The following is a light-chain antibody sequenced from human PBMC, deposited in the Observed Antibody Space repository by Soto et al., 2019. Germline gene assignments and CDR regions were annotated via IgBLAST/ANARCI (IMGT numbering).Light chain of an antibody. Sequence: QSVLTQPPSVSGAPGQTVTISCTGTSSNIGAGFDVHWYQQLPGAAPKLLIYANTDRPSGVPARFSGSKSVTSASLASTGLQPEDEADYFCLSYDTSLRGVFGGGTKLTVL. CDR3: LSYDTSLRGV. CDR1: SSNIGAGFD. CDR2: ANT. V-gene: IGLV1-40*01. J-gene: IGLJ2*01.